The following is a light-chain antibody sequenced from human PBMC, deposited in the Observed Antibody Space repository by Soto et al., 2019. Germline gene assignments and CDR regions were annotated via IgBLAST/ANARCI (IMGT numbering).Light chain of an antibody. Sequence: QSVLTQPASVSGSPGQSIAISCTGTSSDVGGYNYVSWYQQHPGKGPKLMIYDVSNRPSGVSNRFSGSKSGSTASLTISGLQAEDEADYYCSSYTSNSTLYVFGTGTKVTVL. J-gene: IGLJ1*01. CDR3: SSYTSNSTLYV. CDR2: DVS. V-gene: IGLV2-14*01. CDR1: SSDVGGYNY.